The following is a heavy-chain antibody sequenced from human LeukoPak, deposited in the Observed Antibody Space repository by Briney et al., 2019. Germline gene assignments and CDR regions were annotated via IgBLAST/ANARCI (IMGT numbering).Heavy chain of an antibody. D-gene: IGHD2/OR15-2a*01. CDR3: ARDSMTDSSTFDY. CDR2: FYNSGST. J-gene: IGHJ4*02. CDR1: GGSVSSGSYY. Sequence: PSETLSLTCTVSGGSVSSGSYYWSWIRQPPGKGLEWIGYFYNSGSTNYNPSLKSRVTISVDTSKNQFSLKLSSVTAADTAVYYRARDSMTDSSTFDYWGQGTLVTVSS. V-gene: IGHV4-61*01.